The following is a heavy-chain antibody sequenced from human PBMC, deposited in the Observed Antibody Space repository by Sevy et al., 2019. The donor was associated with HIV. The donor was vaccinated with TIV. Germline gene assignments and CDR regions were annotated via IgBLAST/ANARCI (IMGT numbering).Heavy chain of an antibody. CDR2: INWNGGRS. Sequence: GGSLRLSCAASGFTFDDFGMSWVRQAPGKGLEWVSAINWNGGRSAYGDSGKGRSTISSDNAKNSPDLQMNSLRVEDTAFYYCARGGERPRYSDSSEGYFDHWGQGTLVTVSS. CDR1: GFTFDDFG. D-gene: IGHD3-22*01. V-gene: IGHV3-20*04. CDR3: ARGGERPRYSDSSEGYFDH. J-gene: IGHJ4*02.